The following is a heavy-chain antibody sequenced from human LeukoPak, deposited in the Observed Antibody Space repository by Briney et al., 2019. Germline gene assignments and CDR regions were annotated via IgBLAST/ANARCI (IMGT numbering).Heavy chain of an antibody. CDR2: ISARGGST. V-gene: IGHV3-23*01. Sequence: GGSLRLSCAASGFTFSTNAMSWVRQAPGKGLEWFSSISARGGSTHYEDSVKGRFTISRDNSKNTLYLQMNSLRAEDTALYYCAKLVGGGDYWGQGILVTVSS. CDR3: AKLVGGGDY. J-gene: IGHJ4*02. CDR1: GFTFSTNA.